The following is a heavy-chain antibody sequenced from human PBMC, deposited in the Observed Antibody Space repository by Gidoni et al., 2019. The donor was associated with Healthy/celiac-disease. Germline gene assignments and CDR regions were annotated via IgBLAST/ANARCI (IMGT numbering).Heavy chain of an antibody. CDR2: ISYDGSNK. Sequence: QVQLVESGGGVVQPGRSLRLSCAASGFTFSSYAMHWVRQAPGKGLEWVAVISYDGSNKYYADSVKGRFTISRDNSKNTLYLQMNSLRAEDTAVYYCARDKVGMITFGGVIDYGMDVWGQGTTVTVSS. CDR3: ARDKVGMITFGGVIDYGMDV. CDR1: GFTFSSYA. J-gene: IGHJ6*02. V-gene: IGHV3-30-3*01. D-gene: IGHD3-16*02.